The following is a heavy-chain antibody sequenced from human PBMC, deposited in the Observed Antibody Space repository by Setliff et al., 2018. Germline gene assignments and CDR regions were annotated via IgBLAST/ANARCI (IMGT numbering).Heavy chain of an antibody. V-gene: IGHV4-4*02. Sequence: SETLSLTCAVSSGSISYNNWWTWVRQPPGKGLEWIGEIYHTESTNYNPSLKSRVTISLDKSKNQFSLELSSVTAADTAVYYCAKDVGDGYGVDAYASGGFDIWGQGTLVTVSS. CDR1: SGSISYNNW. D-gene: IGHD5-18*01. CDR2: IYHTEST. CDR3: AKDVGDGYGVDAYASGGFDI. J-gene: IGHJ3*02.